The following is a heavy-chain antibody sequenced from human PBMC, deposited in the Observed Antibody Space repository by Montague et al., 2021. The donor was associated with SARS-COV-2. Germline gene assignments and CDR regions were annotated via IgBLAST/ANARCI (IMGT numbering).Heavy chain of an antibody. Sequence: SETLSLTCTVSGGSISSYYWSWIRQSPGKGLEWIGYIYYSGSTKYNPSFKGRVTMLVDTSKRQMSLRLNSVTAADTAVYYCAGDGGRYCHFDPWGRGTMVTVSS. V-gene: IGHV4-59*01. D-gene: IGHD6-25*01. CDR3: AGDGGRYCHFDP. J-gene: IGHJ2*01. CDR1: GGSISSYY. CDR2: IYYSGST.